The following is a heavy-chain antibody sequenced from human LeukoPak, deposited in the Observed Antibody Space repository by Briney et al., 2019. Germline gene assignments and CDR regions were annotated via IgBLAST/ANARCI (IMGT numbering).Heavy chain of an antibody. Sequence: MSSETLSLTCTVSGVSISSYYWSWIRQPPGKGLEWIGYIYYSGSTNYNPSLKSRVTISVDTSKNQFSLKLSSVTAADTAVYYCARLSSSWILDYWGQGTLVTVSS. V-gene: IGHV4-59*08. D-gene: IGHD6-13*01. CDR1: GVSISSYY. CDR2: IYYSGST. J-gene: IGHJ4*02. CDR3: ARLSSSWILDY.